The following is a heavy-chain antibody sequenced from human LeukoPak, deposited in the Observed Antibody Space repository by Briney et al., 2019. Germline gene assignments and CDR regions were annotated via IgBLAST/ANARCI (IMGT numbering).Heavy chain of an antibody. Sequence: PGGSLRLSCAASGFSFSDYYMSWIRQAPGKGLEWVSYISTSGSTTYYADSVQGRFTISRDNAKNSLYLQMNSLRAGDTAVYYCAREGQWLVLFDYWGQGTLVTVSS. CDR1: GFSFSDYY. V-gene: IGHV3-11*01. J-gene: IGHJ4*02. CDR2: ISTSGSTT. CDR3: AREGQWLVLFDY. D-gene: IGHD6-19*01.